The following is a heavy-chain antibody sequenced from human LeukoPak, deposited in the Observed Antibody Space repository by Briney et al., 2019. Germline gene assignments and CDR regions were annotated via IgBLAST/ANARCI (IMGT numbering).Heavy chain of an antibody. CDR2: IIPIFGTA. CDR1: GGTFSSYA. J-gene: IGHJ3*02. CDR3: ARGYCSGGSCYADALDI. D-gene: IGHD2-15*01. V-gene: IGHV1-69*13. Sequence: SVKVSCKASGGTFSSYAISWVRQAPGQGLEWMGGIIPIFGTANYAQKFQGRVTITADESTSTAYMELSSLRSEDTAVYYCARGYCSGGSCYADALDIWGQGTMVTVSS.